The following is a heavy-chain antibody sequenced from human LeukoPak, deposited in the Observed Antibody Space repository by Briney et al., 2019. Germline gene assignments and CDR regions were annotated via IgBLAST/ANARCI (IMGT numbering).Heavy chain of an antibody. D-gene: IGHD6-13*01. V-gene: IGHV1-2*02. Sequence: ASVKVSCKASGYTFTGYYMHWVRHAPGQGLEWMGWINPNNGATNYAQTFQGRVTMTRDTSISTAYMEQSRLRSDDTAVYYGAREAAATTQASEYYFDYWGHGTLVTVSS. CDR2: INPNNGAT. CDR1: GYTFTGYY. J-gene: IGHJ4*01. CDR3: AREAAATTQASEYYFDY.